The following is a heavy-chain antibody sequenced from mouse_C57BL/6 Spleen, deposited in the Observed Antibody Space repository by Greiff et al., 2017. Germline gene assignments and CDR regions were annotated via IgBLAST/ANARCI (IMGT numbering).Heavy chain of an antibody. CDR1: GFTFSDYY. V-gene: IGHV5-16*01. J-gene: IGHJ2*01. CDR3: ARDYYGSGYFDY. CDR2: INYDGSST. Sequence: EVMLVESEGGLVQPGSSMKLSCTASGFTFSDYYMAWVRQVPEKGLEWVANINYDGSSTYYLDSLKSRFIISRDNAKNILYLQMSSLKSEDTATYYCARDYYGSGYFDYWGQGTTLTVSS. D-gene: IGHD1-1*01.